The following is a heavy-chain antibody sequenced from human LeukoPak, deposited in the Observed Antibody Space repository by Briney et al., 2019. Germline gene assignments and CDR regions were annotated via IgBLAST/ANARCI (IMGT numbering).Heavy chain of an antibody. D-gene: IGHD4-17*01. CDR1: GGTFTNYA. CDR2: IIPLLGTP. Sequence: GSSVKVSCKASGGTFTNYAISWVRQAPGQGLEWMGGIIPLLGTPNYAQKFQGRVTITADDSTSTAYMELTSLRSEDTAVYYCAEDSSMVTTKAPYYYYYLDVWGQGTTVTVSS. J-gene: IGHJ6*02. V-gene: IGHV1-69*01. CDR3: AEDSSMVTTKAPYYYYYLDV.